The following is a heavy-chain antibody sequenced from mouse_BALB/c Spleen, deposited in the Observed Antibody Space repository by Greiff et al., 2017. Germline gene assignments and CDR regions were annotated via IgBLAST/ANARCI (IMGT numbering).Heavy chain of an antibody. J-gene: IGHJ3*01. Sequence: EVKVVESGGGLVQPGGSLRLSCATSGFTFSDFYMEWVRQPPGKRLEWIAASRNKANDYTTEYSASVKGRFIVSRDTSQSILYLQMNALRAEDTAIYYCARDARFSAWFAYWGQGTLVTVSA. CDR1: GFTFSDFY. CDR2: SRNKANDYTT. CDR3: ARDARFSAWFAY. V-gene: IGHV7-1*02.